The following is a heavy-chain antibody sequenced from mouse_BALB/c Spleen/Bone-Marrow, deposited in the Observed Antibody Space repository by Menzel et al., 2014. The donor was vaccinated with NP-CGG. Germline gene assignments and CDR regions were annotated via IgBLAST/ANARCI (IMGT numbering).Heavy chain of an antibody. CDR2: INPSTGYT. D-gene: IGHD2-10*01. J-gene: IGHJ3*01. V-gene: IGHV1-7*01. Sequence: QVQLQQSGAELAKPGASMKMSCKASDYTFTNYWMHWVKQRPGQGLEWIGYINPSTGYTEYNQKFEDKATLTADKSSSTAYMQLSRLTSEDSAVYYCASYRFAYWGQGTLVTVSA. CDR1: DYTFTNYW. CDR3: ASYRFAY.